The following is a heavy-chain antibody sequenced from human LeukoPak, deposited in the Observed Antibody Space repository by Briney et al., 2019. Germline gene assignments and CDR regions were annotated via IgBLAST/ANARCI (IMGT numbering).Heavy chain of an antibody. CDR2: IYPGDSDS. D-gene: IGHD6-6*01. V-gene: IGHV5-51*01. Sequence: GESLKISCKGSGYSFTSYWIAWVRQMPGKGLEWMGIIYPGDSDSRYSPSFQGQVTISADKSISTASLQWSSLKASDTAMYYCTRQTAAGRPDFWGQGTLVTVSS. CDR1: GYSFTSYW. CDR3: TRQTAAGRPDF. J-gene: IGHJ4*02.